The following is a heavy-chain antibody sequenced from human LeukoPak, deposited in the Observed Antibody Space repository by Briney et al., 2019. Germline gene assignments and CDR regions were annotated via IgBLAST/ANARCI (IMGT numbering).Heavy chain of an antibody. CDR1: GGSISSYY. V-gene: IGHV4-59*08. D-gene: IGHD6-13*01. J-gene: IGHJ4*02. Sequence: PSETLSLTCTVSGGSISSYYWSWIRQPPGKGLEWIGYIYYSGSTNYNPSLTSRVTISVDTSKNQFSLKLSSVTAADTAVYYCARHTILDGIAAAGPTFDYWGQGTLVTVSS. CDR3: ARHTILDGIAAAGPTFDY. CDR2: IYYSGST.